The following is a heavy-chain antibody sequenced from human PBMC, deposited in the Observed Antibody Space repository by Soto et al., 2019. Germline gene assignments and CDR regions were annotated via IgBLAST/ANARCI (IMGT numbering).Heavy chain of an antibody. CDR2: SSATGAGT. CDR3: ANDRRAGGNYGFYSDF. V-gene: IGHV3-23*01. D-gene: IGHD1-7*01. Sequence: EVQLLESGGGLVQPGGSLRLSCAASGFTFSSYGMTWVRQAPGKGLEWVSFSSATGAGTYYADSVKGRFTISRDNSKSTLYLQMAPLRADDTAVYYCANDRRAGGNYGFYSDFRGQGALVIVS. CDR1: GFTFSSYG. J-gene: IGHJ4*02.